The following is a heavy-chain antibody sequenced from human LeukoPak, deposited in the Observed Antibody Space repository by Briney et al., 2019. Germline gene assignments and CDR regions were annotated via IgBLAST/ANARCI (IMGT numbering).Heavy chain of an antibody. CDR2: ITSKAYGGTT. V-gene: IGHV3-49*04. J-gene: IGHJ4*02. CDR3: TREDERGGSYWGGDY. D-gene: IGHD1-26*01. Sequence: PGGSLRLSCTGSGFTLGDYAMNWVRQAPGKGLEWVGLITSKAYGGTTEYAASVKGRFTISRDDSKNIVHLQMNSLKIEDTAVYYCTREDERGGSYWGGDYWGQGTLVTVSS. CDR1: GFTLGDYA.